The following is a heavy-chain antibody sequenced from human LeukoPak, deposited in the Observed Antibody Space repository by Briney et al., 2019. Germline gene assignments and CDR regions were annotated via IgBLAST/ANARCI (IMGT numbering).Heavy chain of an antibody. J-gene: IGHJ4*02. CDR3: ARRYSGGYYLGY. D-gene: IGHD5-12*01. CDR2: VYYSGST. CDR1: GGSFSSSRSY. Sequence: SETLSLTCTVSGGSFSSSRSYGGGFRHPPGKGLKWIGNVYYSGSTYYNPSLKSRVTISVDTSKNQFSLRLSSVTAADTAVYYCARRYSGGYYLGYWGQGTPVTVSS. V-gene: IGHV4-39*01.